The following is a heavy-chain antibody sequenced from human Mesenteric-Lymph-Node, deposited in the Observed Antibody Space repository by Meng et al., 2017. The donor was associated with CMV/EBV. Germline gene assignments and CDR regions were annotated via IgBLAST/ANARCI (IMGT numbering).Heavy chain of an antibody. CDR3: AKDESSWPLDY. CDR2: IWNDGINK. D-gene: IGHD3-22*01. V-gene: IGHV3-33*06. Sequence: LSFVASGFTFSTYGIRWVRQAPGKGLEWVAVIWNDGINKYYADSVKGRFTISRDNSKNTLYLQMSSLRAEDTAVYYCAKDESSWPLDYWGQGTLVTVSS. J-gene: IGHJ4*02. CDR1: GFTFSTYG.